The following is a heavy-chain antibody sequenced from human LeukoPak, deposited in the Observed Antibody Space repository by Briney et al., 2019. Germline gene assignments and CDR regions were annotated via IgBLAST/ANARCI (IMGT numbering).Heavy chain of an antibody. CDR2: IYYSGST. V-gene: IGHV4-39*01. CDR1: GGSISSSNYY. CDR3: ARLLGDCSGGSCYFFDY. J-gene: IGHJ4*02. D-gene: IGHD2-15*01. Sequence: PSETLSLTCTVSGGSISSSNYYWGWIRQPPGKGLEWIGNIYYSGSTYYNPSLKSRVAISVDTSKNQLSLKLSSVTAADTAVYYCARLLGDCSGGSCYFFDYWGQGTLVTVFS.